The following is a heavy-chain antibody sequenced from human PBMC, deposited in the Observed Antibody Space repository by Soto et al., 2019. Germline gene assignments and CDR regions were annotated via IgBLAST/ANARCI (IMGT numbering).Heavy chain of an antibody. Sequence: QVHLVQSGAEVKKPGASVKVSCKGSGYAFTTYGITWVRQAPGQGLEWMGWISAHNGNTNYAQKLQGRVTVTRDTSTSTAYMELRSLRSDATAVYYCPRGRYGDYWGQGARVTVSS. V-gene: IGHV1-18*01. D-gene: IGHD1-1*01. CDR3: PRGRYGDY. J-gene: IGHJ4*02. CDR2: ISAHNGNT. CDR1: GYAFTTYG.